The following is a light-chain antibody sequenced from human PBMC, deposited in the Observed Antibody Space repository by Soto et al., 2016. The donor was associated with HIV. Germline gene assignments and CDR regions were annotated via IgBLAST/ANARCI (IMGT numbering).Light chain of an antibody. CDR3: QKYNNDLT. J-gene: IGKJ4*01. V-gene: IGKV1-27*01. Sequence: DIQLTQSPSSLSASIGDRVSITCRASQGISNYLAWYQQKPGEVPKLLIFAAISLQSGVPSRFSGRGSGTQFTLTISSLRPEDIGTYYCQKYNNDLTFGGGTKVEI. CDR1: QGISNY. CDR2: AAI.